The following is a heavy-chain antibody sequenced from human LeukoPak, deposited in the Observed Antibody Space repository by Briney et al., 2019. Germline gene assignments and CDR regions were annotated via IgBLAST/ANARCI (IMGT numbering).Heavy chain of an antibody. V-gene: IGHV4-34*01. Sequence: SETLSLTCAVYGASFSGYYWSWIRQPPGKGLEWIGEINHSGSTNYNPSLKSRVTISVDTSKNQFSLKLSSVTAAYTAVYYCATLDYYDSSGYESGRKEFDYWGQGTLVTVSS. CDR2: INHSGST. D-gene: IGHD3-22*01. CDR1: GASFSGYY. J-gene: IGHJ4*02. CDR3: ATLDYYDSSGYESGRKEFDY.